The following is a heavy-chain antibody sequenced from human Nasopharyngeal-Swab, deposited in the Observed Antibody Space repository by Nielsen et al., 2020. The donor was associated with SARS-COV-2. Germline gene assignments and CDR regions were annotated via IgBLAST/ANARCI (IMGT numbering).Heavy chain of an antibody. Sequence: GESLKISCAASGFTFSGSMHWVRQASGKGLEWVGRIRSKADNYATAYAASVKGRFIISRDDSKNTAYLQMNSLKTEDTAVYYCARVNPVSGSYYDAFDIWGQGTMVTVSS. V-gene: IGHV3-73*01. CDR2: IRSKADNYAT. CDR3: ARVNPVSGSYYDAFDI. D-gene: IGHD1-26*01. CDR1: GFTFSGS. J-gene: IGHJ3*02.